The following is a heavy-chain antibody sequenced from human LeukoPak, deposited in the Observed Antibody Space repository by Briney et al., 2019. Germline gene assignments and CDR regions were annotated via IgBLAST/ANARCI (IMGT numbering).Heavy chain of an antibody. V-gene: IGHV3-48*01. CDR3: ARDKFSGMGTPDY. CDR2: ISDSGSSI. J-gene: IGHJ4*02. D-gene: IGHD1-26*01. Sequence: GGSLRPSCAASGFTFSSYSMNWVRQAPGKGLEWVSYISDSGSSIYYADSVKGRFTISRDNAKNSLYLQMNGLRAEDTALYYCARDKFSGMGTPDYWGQGSLVTVSS. CDR1: GFTFSSYS.